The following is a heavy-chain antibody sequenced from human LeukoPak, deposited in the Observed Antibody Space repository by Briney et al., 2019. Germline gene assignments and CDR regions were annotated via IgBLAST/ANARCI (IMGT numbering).Heavy chain of an antibody. V-gene: IGHV6-1*01. Sequence: SQTLSLTCAISGDSVSSNSATWNWIRQSPSRGLEWLGRTYYRSKWYNEYAVSVKSRITINPDTSKYQFSLQLNSVTPDDTAVYFCARGSPRHLDYWGQGTLVTVSS. CDR2: TYYRSKWYN. J-gene: IGHJ4*02. CDR3: ARGSPRHLDY. CDR1: GDSVSSNSAT. D-gene: IGHD6-19*01.